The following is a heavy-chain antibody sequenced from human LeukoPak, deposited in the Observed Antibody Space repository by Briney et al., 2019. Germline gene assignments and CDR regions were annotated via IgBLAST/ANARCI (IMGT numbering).Heavy chain of an antibody. Sequence: GGSLRLSCAASGFIFRSYSMNWVRQAPGKGLEWVLSISSSSSYIYYADSVKGRFTVSRDNAKNSLYLQMNSLRAEDTAVYYCARDLGGSGNYYTNDAFDIWGQGTMVTVSS. CDR3: ARDLGGSGNYYTNDAFDI. V-gene: IGHV3-21*01. J-gene: IGHJ3*02. CDR2: ISSSSSYI. D-gene: IGHD3-10*01. CDR1: GFIFRSYS.